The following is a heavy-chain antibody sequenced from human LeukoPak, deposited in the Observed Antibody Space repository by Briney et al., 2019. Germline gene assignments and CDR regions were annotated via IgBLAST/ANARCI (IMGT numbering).Heavy chain of an antibody. CDR2: ISYDGSNK. CDR1: GFTFSSYA. CDR3: ARDFDY. J-gene: IGHJ4*02. V-gene: IGHV3-30-3*01. Sequence: GRSLRLSCAASGFTFSSYAMHCVRQAPGKGLEWVAVISYDGSNKYYADSVKGRFTISRDNSKNTLYLQMNSLRAEDTAVYYCARDFDYWGQGTLVTVSS.